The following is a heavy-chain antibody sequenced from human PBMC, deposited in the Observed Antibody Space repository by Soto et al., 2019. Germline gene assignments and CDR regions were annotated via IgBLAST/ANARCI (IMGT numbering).Heavy chain of an antibody. V-gene: IGHV3-23*01. J-gene: IGHJ4*02. CDR2: ISGGGDST. CDR3: AKDLLMITFGGVIAHFDC. Sequence: AMSWVRQAPGKGLEWVSGISGGGDSTYYADSVKGRFTISRDNSKNTLYLQMNSLTAEDTAVYYCAKDLLMITFGGVIAHFDCWGQGTLVTVSS. CDR1: A. D-gene: IGHD3-16*02.